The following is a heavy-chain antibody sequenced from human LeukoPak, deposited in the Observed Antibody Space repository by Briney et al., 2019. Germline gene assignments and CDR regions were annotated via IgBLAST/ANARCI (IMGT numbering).Heavy chain of an antibody. V-gene: IGHV3-33*01. CDR1: GFTFSSYC. CDR2: IWYDGSNK. J-gene: IGHJ4*02. D-gene: IGHD3-10*01. CDR3: ARGDYYGSGSQLGY. Sequence: PGRSLRLSCAASGFTFSSYCMHWVRQAPGKGLEWVAVIWYDGSNKYYADSVKGRFTISRDNSKNTLYLQMNSLRAEDTAVYYCARGDYYGSGSQLGYWGQGTLVTVSS.